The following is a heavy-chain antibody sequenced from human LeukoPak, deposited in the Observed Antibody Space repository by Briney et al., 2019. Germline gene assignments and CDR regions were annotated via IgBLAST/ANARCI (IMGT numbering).Heavy chain of an antibody. CDR1: GFTFSSYA. CDR3: ARDKSQQWLDDFDY. J-gene: IGHJ4*02. D-gene: IGHD6-19*01. CDR2: ISYDGSNK. Sequence: GGSLRLSCAASGFTFSSYAMHWARQAPGKGLEWVAVISYDGSNKYYADSVKGRFTISRDNSKNTLYLQMNSLRAEDTAVYYCARDKSQQWLDDFDYWGQGTLVTVSS. V-gene: IGHV3-30-3*01.